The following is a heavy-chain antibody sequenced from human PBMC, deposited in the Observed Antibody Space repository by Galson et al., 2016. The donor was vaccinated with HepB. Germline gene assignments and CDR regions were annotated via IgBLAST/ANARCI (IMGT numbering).Heavy chain of an antibody. CDR2: LSGTTFAT. CDR3: AKGSYYGSAYLYVLDV. J-gene: IGHJ6*02. V-gene: IGHV3-23*01. CDR1: GFRFSTYA. Sequence: SLRLSCAASGFRFSTYAMTWVRQAPGKGLEWVSGLSGTTFATYYADSVRGRFTISRDNTSHLLYLHMNSLRAEDTAGYYCAKGSYYGSAYLYVLDVWGQGTTVTVSS. D-gene: IGHD3-10*01.